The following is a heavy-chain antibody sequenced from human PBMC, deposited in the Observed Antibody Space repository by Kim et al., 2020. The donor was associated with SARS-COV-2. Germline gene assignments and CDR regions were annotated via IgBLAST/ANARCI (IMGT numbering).Heavy chain of an antibody. CDR2: INQTGST. V-gene: IGHV4-34*01. D-gene: IGHD6-19*01. J-gene: IGHJ6*01. CDR1: GGSFSGYY. CDR3: VRAVPYFTRNPRRMSVAVGMDV. Sequence: SETLSLTCAVYGGSFSGYYWSWIRQPPGKGLEWIGEINQTGSTNYNASLRSLVTISSDTSKNQFSLKLSSVTAADTAVSYCVRAVPYFTRNPRRMSVAVGMDVWGEGTTVTASS.